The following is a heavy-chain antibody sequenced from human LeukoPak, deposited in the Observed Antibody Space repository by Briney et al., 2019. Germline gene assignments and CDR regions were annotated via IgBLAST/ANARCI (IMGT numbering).Heavy chain of an antibody. Sequence: KSSETLSLTCTVSGGSISSSSYYWGWIRQPPGKGLEWIGSIYYSGSTYYNPSLKSRVTISVDRSKNQFSLKLSSVTAADTAVYYCASLAPYYDILTGYYMGGYFDYWGQGTLVTVSS. CDR3: ASLAPYYDILTGYYMGGYFDY. D-gene: IGHD3-9*01. CDR1: GGSISSSSYY. CDR2: IYYSGST. J-gene: IGHJ4*02. V-gene: IGHV4-39*07.